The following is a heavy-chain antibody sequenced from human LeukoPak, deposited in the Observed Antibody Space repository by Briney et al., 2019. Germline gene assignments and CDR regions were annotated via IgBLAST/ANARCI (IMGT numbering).Heavy chain of an antibody. CDR1: GGSISSSSYY. J-gene: IGHJ4*02. Sequence: SETLSLTCTVSGGSISSSSYYWGWIRQPPGKGLEWIGSIYYSGSTYYNPSLKSRVTISVDTSKNQLSLKLSSVTAAETAVYYCASTDSTGYTFDYWGQGTLVTVSS. CDR2: IYYSGST. V-gene: IGHV4-39*01. CDR3: ASTDSTGYTFDY. D-gene: IGHD3-22*01.